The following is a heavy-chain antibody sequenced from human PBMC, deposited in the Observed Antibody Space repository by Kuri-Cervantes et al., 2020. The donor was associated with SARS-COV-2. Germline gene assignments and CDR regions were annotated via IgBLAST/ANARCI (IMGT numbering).Heavy chain of an antibody. CDR3: ARGRIVILPVSTPPQSYYYMDV. Sequence: SETLSLTCTVSGDSISSSRYYWGWIRQPPGKGLEWIGSMYYSGSTYYNPSLKSRLTISVDTSKNQFSLKLSSVTAADTAVYYCARGRIVILPVSTPPQSYYYMDVWGKGTAVTVSS. CDR1: GDSISSSRYY. D-gene: IGHD2/OR15-2a*01. J-gene: IGHJ6*03. V-gene: IGHV4-39*01. CDR2: MYYSGST.